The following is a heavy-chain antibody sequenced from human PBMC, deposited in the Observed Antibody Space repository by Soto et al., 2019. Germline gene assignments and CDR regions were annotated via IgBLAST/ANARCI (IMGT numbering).Heavy chain of an antibody. V-gene: IGHV4-39*01. CDR2: IYYSGRN. J-gene: IGHJ4*02. CDR1: GESISSSSYY. CDR3: ARQRTRVVTQAYFDH. D-gene: IGHD2-21*02. Sequence: SETLSLTCIVSGESISSSSYYWGWIRQPPGKGLEWIGSIYYSGRNYYNPSFKSRVTISIDTSKNQFSLKLSSVTATDTDVYYCARQRTRVVTQAYFDHWGQGALVTVSS.